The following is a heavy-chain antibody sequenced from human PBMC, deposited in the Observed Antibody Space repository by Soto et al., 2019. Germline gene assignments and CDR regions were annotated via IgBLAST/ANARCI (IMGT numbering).Heavy chain of an antibody. J-gene: IGHJ5*02. CDR3: ARVPWTGYCSGGSCLAWFDP. CDR2: ISAYNGNT. V-gene: IGHV1-18*04. D-gene: IGHD2-15*01. CDR1: GYTFTSYG. Sequence: LVKVSCKASGYTFTSYGISWVRQAPGQGLEWMGWISAYNGNTNYAQKLQGRVTMTTDTSTSTAYMELRSLRSDDTAVYYCARVPWTGYCSGGSCLAWFDPWGQGTLVTVSS.